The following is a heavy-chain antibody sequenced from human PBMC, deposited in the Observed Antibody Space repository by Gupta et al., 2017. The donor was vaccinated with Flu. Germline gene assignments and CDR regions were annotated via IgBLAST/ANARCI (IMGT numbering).Heavy chain of an antibody. CDR1: GGIFNSNA. CDR3: ARDKNYYDSTGKEGGDS. CDR2: ITAIFGTA. J-gene: IGHJ4*02. D-gene: IGHD3-22*01. V-gene: IGHV1-69*06. Sequence: GGIFNSNAISWVRQAPGQGLEWMGGITAIFGTANYAQKLQGRVTISADKSTTTVYMELSSLRSEDTALYYCARDKNYYDSTGKEGGDSGGQGTMVTVSS.